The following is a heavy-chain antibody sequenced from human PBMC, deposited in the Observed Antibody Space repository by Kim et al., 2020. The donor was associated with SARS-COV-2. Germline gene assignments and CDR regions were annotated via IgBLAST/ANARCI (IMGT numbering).Heavy chain of an antibody. Sequence: ASVKVSCKASGYTFTNYAISWVRQAPGQGLEWMGWINTDTGNPTYDQAFTGRFVFSVNTAVSTTYLQISSLKAEDTALYYCTRVIWGSYRYTDFWGQGTL. J-gene: IGHJ4*02. D-gene: IGHD3-16*02. CDR2: INTDTGNP. V-gene: IGHV7-4-1*02. CDR3: TRVIWGSYRYTDF. CDR1: GYTFTNYA.